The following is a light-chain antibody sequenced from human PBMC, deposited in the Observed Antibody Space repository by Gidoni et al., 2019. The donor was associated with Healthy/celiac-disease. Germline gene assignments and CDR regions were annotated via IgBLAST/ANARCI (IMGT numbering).Light chain of an antibody. CDR2: DAS. J-gene: IGKJ4*01. CDR1: QDISNY. Sequence: DIQMTQPPSSLSASGGDRVTITCQWSQDISNYLNWYQQQPGKAPKLLFYDASNLETGVPSRFRGSGSGTVFTFTSSILQPEYIATYYWQHYDKLALTFGEGTKVEIK. V-gene: IGKV1-33*01. CDR3: QHYDKLALT.